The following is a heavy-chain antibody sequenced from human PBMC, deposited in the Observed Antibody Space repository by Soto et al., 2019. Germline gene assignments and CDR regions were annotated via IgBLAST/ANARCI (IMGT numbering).Heavy chain of an antibody. J-gene: IGHJ4*02. CDR1: GFTFSTYW. Sequence: EVQLVESGGGLVQPGGSLRLSCAASGFTFSTYWMHWVRQAPGKGLVWVSRINSDGSTTDYAESVRGRFTISRDNAKNXRYLQMNSLRAEDTAVYYCARDQGYCSGGSCYVAGYWGQGTLVTVSS. CDR2: INSDGSTT. D-gene: IGHD2-15*01. CDR3: ARDQGYCSGGSCYVAGY. V-gene: IGHV3-74*01.